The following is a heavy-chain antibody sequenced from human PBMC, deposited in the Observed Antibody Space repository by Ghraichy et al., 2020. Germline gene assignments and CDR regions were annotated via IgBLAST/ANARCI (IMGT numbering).Heavy chain of an antibody. Sequence: GGSLRLSCAASGFTFGSLAMTWVRQAPGRGLEWVSLISASGSDTFYADSVRGRFTISRVTSRNTLHLQMNSLRFEDTAVYYCAKDVRRGGGGSYVWRQGSTVSVSS. J-gene: IGHJ6*02. D-gene: IGHD3-10*01. CDR3: AKDVRRGGGGSYV. CDR1: GFTFGSLA. V-gene: IGHV3-23*01. CDR2: ISASGSDT.